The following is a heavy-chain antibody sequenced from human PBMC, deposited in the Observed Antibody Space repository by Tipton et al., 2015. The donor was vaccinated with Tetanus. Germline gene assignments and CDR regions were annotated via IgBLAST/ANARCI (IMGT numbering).Heavy chain of an antibody. Sequence: TLSLTCAVSGGSISSSNWWSWVRQPPGKGLEWIGEIYHSGSTNYNPSLKSRVTISVDKSKNQFSLKLSSVTAADTAVYYCARMDPYDSSGYYYLVYWGQGTLVTVSS. CDR1: GGSISSSNW. CDR3: ARMDPYDSSGYYYLVY. V-gene: IGHV4-4*02. CDR2: IYHSGST. D-gene: IGHD3-22*01. J-gene: IGHJ4*02.